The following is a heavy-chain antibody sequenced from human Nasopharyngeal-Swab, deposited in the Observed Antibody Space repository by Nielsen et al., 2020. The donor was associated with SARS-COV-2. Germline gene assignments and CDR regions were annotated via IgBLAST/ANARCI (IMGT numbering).Heavy chain of an antibody. CDR3: ASSQAYNWNDSDAFDI. CDR2: ISSSGSTI. V-gene: IGHV3-11*04. Sequence: GGSLRLSCAASGFTFSDYYMGWIRQAPGKGLEWVSYISSSGSTIYYADSVKGRFTISRDNAKNSLYLQMNSLRAEDTAVYYCASSQAYNWNDSDAFDIWGQGTMVTVSS. D-gene: IGHD1-1*01. J-gene: IGHJ3*02. CDR1: GFTFSDYY.